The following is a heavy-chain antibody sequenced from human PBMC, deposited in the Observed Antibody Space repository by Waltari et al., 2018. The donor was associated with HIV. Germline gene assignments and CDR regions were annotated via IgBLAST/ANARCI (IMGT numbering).Heavy chain of an antibody. V-gene: IGHV3-7*04. CDR2: FNENGDEK. D-gene: IGHD2-15*01. CDR3: VRGSGSF. CDR1: GFAFSRYW. J-gene: IGHJ4*02. Sequence: EVQLAESGGGLVQPGGSLNVSCEVSGFAFSRYWMSWVRQAPGKGPEWVANFNENGDEKYHVDSMKGRFVISRDNTKQSLYLEMKNLRVEDTAVYYCVRGSGSFWGQGTLVTVSS.